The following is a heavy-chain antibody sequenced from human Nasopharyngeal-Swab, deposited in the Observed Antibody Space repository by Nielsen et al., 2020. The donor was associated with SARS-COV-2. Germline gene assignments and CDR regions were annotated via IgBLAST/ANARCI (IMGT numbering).Heavy chain of an antibody. Sequence: SETLSLTCTVSGCSISSYYWSWIRQPAGKGLEWIGRIYTSGSTNYNPSLKSRVTMSVDTSKNQFSLKLSSVTDADTAVYYCARDPVRDGYNYDAFGIWGQGTMVTVSS. CDR3: ARDPVRDGYNYDAFGI. J-gene: IGHJ3*02. D-gene: IGHD5-24*01. V-gene: IGHV4-4*07. CDR1: GCSISSYY. CDR2: IYTSGST.